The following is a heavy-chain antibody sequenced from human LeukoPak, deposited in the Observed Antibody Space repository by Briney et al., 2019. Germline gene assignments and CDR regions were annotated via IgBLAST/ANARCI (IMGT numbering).Heavy chain of an antibody. CDR1: GGSISSGGYY. CDR2: IYHSGST. CDR3: ARNPIPDSSGWSEFDY. Sequence: SETLSLTCTVSGGSISSGGYYWSWIRQPPGKGLEWIGYIYHSGSTYYNPSLKSRVTISVDTSKNQFSLKLSSVTAADTAVYYCARNPIPDSSGWSEFDYWGQGTLVTVSS. V-gene: IGHV4-30-2*02. J-gene: IGHJ4*02. D-gene: IGHD6-19*01.